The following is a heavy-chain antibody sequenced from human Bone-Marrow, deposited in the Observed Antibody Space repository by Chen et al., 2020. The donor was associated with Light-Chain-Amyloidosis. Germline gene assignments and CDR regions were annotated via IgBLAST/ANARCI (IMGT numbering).Heavy chain of an antibody. J-gene: IGHJ5*02. CDR1: GFPFSSHA. CDR3: AKARVFSGGYNYGSDFDH. Sequence: EVQLLESGGGLVQPGGSLRLSCAASGFPFSSHAFSWVRQTPGKGLEWVSGISGSGSGTYYADSVKGRFTISRDNSKNTLSLHMNSLRAEDTAIYFCAKARVFSGGYNYGSDFDHWGQGTQVSVAS. V-gene: IGHV3-23*01. D-gene: IGHD5-18*01. CDR2: ISGSGSGT.